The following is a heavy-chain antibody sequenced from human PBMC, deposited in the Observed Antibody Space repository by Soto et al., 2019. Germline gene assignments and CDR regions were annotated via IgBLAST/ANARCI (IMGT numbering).Heavy chain of an antibody. J-gene: IGHJ4*01. CDR3: ARNNYANFDY. Sequence: GVSVKVSSKASGYTFTAYYMRGVRQAPGQGLEWMGLVNPGNGTTSLAKKFQGRFTMTRNTSTSTAYMALSGLSSADTAMYYCARNNYANFDYRRQQSLV. V-gene: IGHV1-2*02. CDR1: GYTFTAYY. D-gene: IGHD2-8*01. CDR2: VNPGNGTT.